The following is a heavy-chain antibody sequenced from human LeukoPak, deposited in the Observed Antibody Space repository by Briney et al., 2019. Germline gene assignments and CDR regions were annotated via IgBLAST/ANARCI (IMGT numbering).Heavy chain of an antibody. CDR1: GFTFSSYA. D-gene: IGHD2-21*02. V-gene: IGHV3-23*01. CDR3: AKPMVTAILYFDY. J-gene: IGHJ4*02. CDR2: ISGSGGHT. Sequence: GGCLRLSCAASGFTFSSYAMSWVRRAPGKGLEWVSTISGSGGHTYYADSVKGRFTISRDNSKNTLFLQMNSLRVEDTAVYYCAKPMVTAILYFDYWGQGALVTVSS.